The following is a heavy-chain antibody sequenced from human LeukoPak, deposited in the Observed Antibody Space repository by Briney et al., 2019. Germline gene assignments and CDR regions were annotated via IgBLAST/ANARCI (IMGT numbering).Heavy chain of an antibody. V-gene: IGHV3-30-3*01. CDR3: ASGTYYYDSSGYLNY. CDR1: GFTFSSYA. D-gene: IGHD3-22*01. J-gene: IGHJ4*02. Sequence: PGGSLRLSCAASGFTFSSYAMHWVRQAPGKGLEWVAVISYDGSNKYYADSVKGRFTISRDNSKNTLYLQMNSLRAEDTAVYYCASGTYYYDSSGYLNYWGQGTLVTVSS. CDR2: ISYDGSNK.